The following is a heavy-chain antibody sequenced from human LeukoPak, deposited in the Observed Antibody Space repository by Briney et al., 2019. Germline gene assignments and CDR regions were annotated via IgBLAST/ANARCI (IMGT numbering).Heavy chain of an antibody. CDR2: ISAYNGNT. Sequence: ASVKVSCKASGYTFTSYGISWVRQAPGQGLEWMGWISAYNGNTNYAQKLQGRVTMTTDTFTSTAYMELRSLRSDDTAVYYCARADYSNYVVDYWGQGTLVTVSS. CDR1: GYTFTSYG. V-gene: IGHV1-18*01. J-gene: IGHJ4*02. D-gene: IGHD4-11*01. CDR3: ARADYSNYVVDY.